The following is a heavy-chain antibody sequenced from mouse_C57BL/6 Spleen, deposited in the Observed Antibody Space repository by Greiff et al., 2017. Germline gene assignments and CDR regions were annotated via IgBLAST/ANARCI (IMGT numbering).Heavy chain of an antibody. CDR2: ISDGGSYT. D-gene: IGHD2-1*01. V-gene: IGHV5-4*03. CDR1: GFTFSSYA. Sequence: EVKLVESGGGLGKPGGSLKLSCEASGFTFSSYAMSWVRQTPEKRLEWVATISDGGSYTYYPDNVKGRFIITRDNAKNNLYLQMSHLKSEDTAMYYCARGGVGGNYVFVWGTGTTVTVSS. CDR3: ARGGVGGNYVFV. J-gene: IGHJ1*03.